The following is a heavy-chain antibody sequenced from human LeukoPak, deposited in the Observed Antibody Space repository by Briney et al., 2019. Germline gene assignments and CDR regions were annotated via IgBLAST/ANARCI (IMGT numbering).Heavy chain of an antibody. J-gene: IGHJ5*02. CDR3: ARERFSSGWKYNWFDP. V-gene: IGHV1-69*13. Sequence: EASVKVSCKASGGTFSSYAISWVRQAPGQGLEWMGGIIPIFDTANYAQKFQGRVTITADESTSTAYMELSSLRSEDTAVYYCARERFSSGWKYNWFDPWGQGTLVTVSS. CDR2: IIPIFDTA. D-gene: IGHD6-19*01. CDR1: GGTFSSYA.